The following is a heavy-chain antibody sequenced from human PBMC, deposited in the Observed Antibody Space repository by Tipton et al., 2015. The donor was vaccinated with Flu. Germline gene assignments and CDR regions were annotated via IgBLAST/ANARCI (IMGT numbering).Heavy chain of an antibody. D-gene: IGHD2-2*01. V-gene: IGHV3-9*01. CDR2: ISWNSGNI. Sequence: CAASGFMFEDHVMHWVRQAPGKGLEWVSGISWNSGNIGYADSVQGRFTISRDNAKNSLYLQMSSLRPEDTALYYCARDFCKGSRCPRYFYGMDVWGQGTTVTVSS. CDR3: ARDFCKGSRCPRYFYGMDV. CDR1: GFMFEDHV. J-gene: IGHJ6*02.